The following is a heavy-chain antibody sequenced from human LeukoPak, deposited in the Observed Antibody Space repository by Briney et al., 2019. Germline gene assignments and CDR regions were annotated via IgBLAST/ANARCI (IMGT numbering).Heavy chain of an antibody. Sequence: SETLSLTCTVSGASIRISSYYWGWIRQPPGKGLEWIGNIYYSGNTYYNPSLKSRVTISVDTSRNQISLKVRSVTAADTAVYYCARHPRPVEVTHLDFWGRGTLASVSS. CDR1: GASIRISSYY. CDR3: ARHPRPVEVTHLDF. V-gene: IGHV4-39*01. D-gene: IGHD2-21*02. J-gene: IGHJ4*02. CDR2: IYYSGNT.